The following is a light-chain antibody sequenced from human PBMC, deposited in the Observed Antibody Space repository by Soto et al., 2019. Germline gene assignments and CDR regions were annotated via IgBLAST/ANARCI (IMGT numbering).Light chain of an antibody. J-gene: IGLJ2*01. CDR2: DNN. CDR3: GTWDSSLSAGV. Sequence: QTVVTQPPSVSAAPGQKVTISCSGSSSNIENNYVSWYQQLPRTAPKLLIYDNNKRPSGIPDRFSGSKSGTSATLGITGPQTGDEADYYCGTWDSSLSAGVFGGGTKLTVL. V-gene: IGLV1-51*01. CDR1: SSNIENNY.